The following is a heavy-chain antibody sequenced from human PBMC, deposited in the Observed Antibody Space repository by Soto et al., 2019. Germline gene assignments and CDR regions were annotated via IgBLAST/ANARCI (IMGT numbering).Heavy chain of an antibody. CDR3: ARAFTYDFWSGSLEGLDV. CDR2: IYYTGST. V-gene: IGHV4-59*01. Sequence: PSETLSLTCTVSGGSITCYYWSWIRQPPGKGLEWIGYIYYTGSTNYNPSLKSRVSISVDTSKNQFSLKLSSVTAADTAVYYCARAFTYDFWSGSLEGLDVWGLGTTVTVSS. D-gene: IGHD3-3*01. J-gene: IGHJ6*02. CDR1: GGSITCYY.